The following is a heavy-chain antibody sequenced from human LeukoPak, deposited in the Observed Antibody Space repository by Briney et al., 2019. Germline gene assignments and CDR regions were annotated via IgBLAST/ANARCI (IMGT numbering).Heavy chain of an antibody. CDR1: GYTFTSYD. Sequence: ASVKVSCKASGYTFTSYDINWVRQATGQGLEWMGGIIPIFGTANYAQKFQGRVTITADKSTSTAYMELSSLRSEDTAVYYCASCYGDYAGDAFDIWGQGTMVTVSS. D-gene: IGHD4-17*01. J-gene: IGHJ3*02. V-gene: IGHV1-69*06. CDR2: IIPIFGTA. CDR3: ASCYGDYAGDAFDI.